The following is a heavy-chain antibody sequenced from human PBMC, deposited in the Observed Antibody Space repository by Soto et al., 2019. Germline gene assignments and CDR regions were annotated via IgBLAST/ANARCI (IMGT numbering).Heavy chain of an antibody. J-gene: IGHJ3*02. CDR1: GDRVSSNSAA. Sequence: KQSQTLSLTCAISGDRVSSNSAAWNWIRQSPTRGLEWLGKTYYRSKWYNDNAVSVKSRTTSNPNTSKNQFSLKLNAGTPEDSAVYSCARALEVRGSYPFDIWGQGTMVTVSS. D-gene: IGHD1-26*01. V-gene: IGHV6-1*01. CDR2: TYYRSKWYN. CDR3: ARALEVRGSYPFDI.